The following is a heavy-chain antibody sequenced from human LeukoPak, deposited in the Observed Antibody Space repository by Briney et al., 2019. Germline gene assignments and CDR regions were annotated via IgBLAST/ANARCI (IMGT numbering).Heavy chain of an antibody. CDR3: AKDMNYYDSSGYDY. CDR2: ISSSSYI. D-gene: IGHD3-22*01. Sequence: GGSLRLSCAASGFTFSSYSMNWVRQAPGKGLEWVSSISSSSYIYYADSVKGRFTISRDNAKNSLYLQMNSLRAEDMALYYCAKDMNYYDSSGYDYWGQGTLVTVSS. J-gene: IGHJ4*02. V-gene: IGHV3-21*04. CDR1: GFTFSSYS.